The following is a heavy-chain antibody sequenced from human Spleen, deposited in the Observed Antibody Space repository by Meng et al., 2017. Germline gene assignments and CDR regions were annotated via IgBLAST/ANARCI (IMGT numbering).Heavy chain of an antibody. Sequence: GESLKISCAASGFTFSDYYMNWVRQAPGKGLEWVSSISSSSTIYYADSVKGRFTISRDNAKNSLYLQMNSLRAEDTAVYYCARGAQWLAYFDYWGQGTLVTVSS. V-gene: IGHV3-69-1*01. CDR3: ARGAQWLAYFDY. D-gene: IGHD6-19*01. CDR2: ISSSSTI. J-gene: IGHJ4*02. CDR1: GFTFSDYY.